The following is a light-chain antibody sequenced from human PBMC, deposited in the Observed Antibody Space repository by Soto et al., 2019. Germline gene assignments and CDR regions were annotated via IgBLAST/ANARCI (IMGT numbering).Light chain of an antibody. J-gene: IGLJ2*01. CDR3: AAWDDSLNVVV. CDR1: SSNIGSNT. V-gene: IGLV1-44*01. CDR2: TNN. Sequence: QSVLTQPPSASGTPGQRVTISCSGSSSNIGSNTGNWYQQLPGTAPKLLIYTNNQRPSGVPDRFSGSKSGTSASLAISRLQSEDEADYYCAAWDDSLNVVVFGGGTKLTVL.